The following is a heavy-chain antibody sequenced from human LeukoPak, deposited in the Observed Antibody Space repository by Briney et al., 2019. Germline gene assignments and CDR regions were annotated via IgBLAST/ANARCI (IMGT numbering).Heavy chain of an antibody. Sequence: PGGSLRLSCAASGFTFSSYAMHWVRQAPCKGLEWVAVISYDGSNKYYADSVKGRFTISRDNSKNTLYLQMNSLRAEDTAVYYCARGGPYTLNWFDPWGQGTLVTVSS. V-gene: IGHV3-30*04. CDR3: ARGGPYTLNWFDP. CDR2: ISYDGSNK. CDR1: GFTFSSYA. J-gene: IGHJ5*02.